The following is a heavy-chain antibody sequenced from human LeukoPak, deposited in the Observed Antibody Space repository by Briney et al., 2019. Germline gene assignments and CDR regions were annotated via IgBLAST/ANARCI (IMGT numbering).Heavy chain of an antibody. V-gene: IGHV3-30-3*01. Sequence: GGSLRLSCAASGFTFSSYAMHWVRQAPGKGLEWVAVISYDGSNKYYADSVKGRFTISRDNSKNTLYLQMNSLRAEDTAVYYCARGGTIIVATIDYWGQGTLVTVSS. CDR2: ISYDGSNK. CDR3: ARGGTIIVATIDY. J-gene: IGHJ4*02. D-gene: IGHD5-12*01. CDR1: GFTFSSYA.